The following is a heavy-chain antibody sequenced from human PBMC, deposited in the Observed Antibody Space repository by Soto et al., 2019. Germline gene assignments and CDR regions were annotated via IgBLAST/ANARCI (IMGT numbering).Heavy chain of an antibody. CDR1: GYTFTSYY. CDR2: INPSGGST. V-gene: IGHV1-46*01. Sequence: GASVKVSCKASGYTFTSYYIHWVRQAPGQGLEWMGIINPSGGSTSYAQKFQGRVTMTRDTSTSTVYMELSSLRSEDTAVYYCAREGVAGTKTDGWFDPWGQGTLVTVAS. J-gene: IGHJ5*02. CDR3: AREGVAGTKTDGWFDP. D-gene: IGHD6-19*01.